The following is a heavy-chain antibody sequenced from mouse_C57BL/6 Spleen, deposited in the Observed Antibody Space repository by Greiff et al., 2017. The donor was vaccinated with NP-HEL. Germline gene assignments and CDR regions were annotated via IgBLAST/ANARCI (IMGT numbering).Heavy chain of an antibody. CDR3: ARSGDYDWRNAMDY. Sequence: EVQLQQSGPELVKPGASVKISCKASGYTFTDYYMNWVKQSHGKSLEWIGDINPNNGGTSYNQKFKGKATLTVDKSSSTAYMELRSLTSEDSAVYYCARSGDYDWRNAMDYWGQGTSVTVSS. CDR2: INPNNGGT. V-gene: IGHV1-26*01. J-gene: IGHJ4*01. CDR1: GYTFTDYY. D-gene: IGHD2-4*01.